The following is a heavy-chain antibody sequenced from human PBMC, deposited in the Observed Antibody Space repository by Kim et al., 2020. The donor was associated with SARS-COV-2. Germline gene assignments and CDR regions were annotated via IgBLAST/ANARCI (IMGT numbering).Heavy chain of an antibody. Sequence: SETLSLTCTVSGVSISNYYRNWVRQPPGKAPEWIGYIWHSGTTKYNPSLRSRVTISDDTSTNQFFLKLTSVTAADTAVYYFVIGVGWLPDPWGQGTLVTV. CDR1: GVSISNYY. D-gene: IGHD2-15*01. V-gene: IGHV4-59*01. J-gene: IGHJ5*02. CDR2: IWHSGTT. CDR3: VIGVGWLPDP.